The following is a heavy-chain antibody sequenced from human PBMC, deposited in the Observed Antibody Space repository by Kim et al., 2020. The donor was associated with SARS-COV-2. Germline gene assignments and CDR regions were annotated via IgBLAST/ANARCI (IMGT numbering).Heavy chain of an antibody. D-gene: IGHD6-13*01. CDR1: GYTLTELS. CDR3: ATDWVYSSTESFDY. CDR2: FDPEDGET. V-gene: IGHV1-24*01. Sequence: ASVKVSCKVSGYTLTELSMHWVRQAPGKGLEWMGGFDPEDGETIYAQKFQGRVTMTEDTSTDTAYMELSSLRSEDTAVYYCATDWVYSSTESFDYWGQGTLVTVSS. J-gene: IGHJ4*02.